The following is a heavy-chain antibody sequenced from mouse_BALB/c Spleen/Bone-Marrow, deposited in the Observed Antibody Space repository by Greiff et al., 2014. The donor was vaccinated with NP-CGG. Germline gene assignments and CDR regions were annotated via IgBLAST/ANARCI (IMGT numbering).Heavy chain of an antibody. D-gene: IGHD2-1*01. V-gene: IGHV1-69*02. CDR2: IYPSDSYT. J-gene: IGHJ4*01. CDR1: GYTFTSYW. CDR3: TRAGNYGNYYAMDY. Sequence: QVQLQQPGAELVRPGASVKLSCKASGYTFTSYWINWVKQRPGQGLEWIGNIYPSDSYTNYNQKFKDKATLTVDKSSSTAYMQLSSPTSEDSAVYFCTRAGNYGNYYAMDYWVKEPQSPSPQ.